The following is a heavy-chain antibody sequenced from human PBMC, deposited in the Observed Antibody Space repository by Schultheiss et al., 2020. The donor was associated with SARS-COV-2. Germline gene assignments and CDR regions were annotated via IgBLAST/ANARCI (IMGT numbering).Heavy chain of an antibody. V-gene: IGHV3-11*01. D-gene: IGHD3-22*01. Sequence: GGSLRLSCAASGFTFSDYYMSWIRQAPGKGLEWVSYISSSSSTIYYADSVKGRFTISRDNSKNTLYLQMNSLKTEDTAVYYCTTDYYYDSSGYLVRPWFDPWGQGTLVTVSS. CDR2: ISSSSSTI. CDR3: TTDYYYDSSGYLVRPWFDP. CDR1: GFTFSDYY. J-gene: IGHJ5*02.